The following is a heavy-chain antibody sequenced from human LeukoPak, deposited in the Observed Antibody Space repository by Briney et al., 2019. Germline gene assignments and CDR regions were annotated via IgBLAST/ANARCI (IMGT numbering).Heavy chain of an antibody. CDR3: ARSYYGSGDHGDWFDP. Sequence: SETLSLTFAVSGGSISSSNWWSWVRQPPGKGLEWIGEIYHSGSTNYNPSLKSRVTISVDKSKNHFSLKLSSVTAADTAVYYCARSYYGSGDHGDWFDPWGQGTLVTVSS. V-gene: IGHV4-4*02. J-gene: IGHJ5*02. CDR2: IYHSGST. D-gene: IGHD3-10*01. CDR1: GGSISSSNW.